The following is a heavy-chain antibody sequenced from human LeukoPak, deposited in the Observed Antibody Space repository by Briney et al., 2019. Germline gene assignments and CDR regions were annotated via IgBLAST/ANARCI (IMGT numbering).Heavy chain of an antibody. V-gene: IGHV3-53*01. CDR3: ARAGTRYYYYGMDV. D-gene: IGHD1-7*01. Sequence: GGSLRLSCAASGFTVSSNYMSWVRQAPGKGLEWVSVIYSGGSTYYADSVKGRFTISRDNSKNTLYLQMNSLRAEDTAVYYCARAGTRYYYYGMDVWGQGTTVTVSS. CDR2: IYSGGST. J-gene: IGHJ6*02. CDR1: GFTVSSNY.